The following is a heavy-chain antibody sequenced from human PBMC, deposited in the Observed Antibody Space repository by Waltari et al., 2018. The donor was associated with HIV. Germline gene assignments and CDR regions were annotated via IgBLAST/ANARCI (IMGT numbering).Heavy chain of an antibody. D-gene: IGHD4-4*01. CDR2: IWCVESKT. J-gene: IGHJ4*02. CDR1: GFTFNNYG. CDR3: ARDQEFMTTVTPLAY. V-gene: IGHV3-33*01. Sequence: QVQLVESGGGVVQPGGSLRLSCAASGFTFNNYGIHWVRQAPGKGWEGVAVIWCVESKTYDGGSVKGRFTISRDTSKNTVYLQMSSLRAEDTALYYCARDQEFMTTVTPLAYWGQGTPVTVSS.